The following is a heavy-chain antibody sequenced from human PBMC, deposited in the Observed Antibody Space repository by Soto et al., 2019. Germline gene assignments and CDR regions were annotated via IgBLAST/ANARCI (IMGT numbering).Heavy chain of an antibody. J-gene: IGHJ4*02. CDR2: IIPIFGTA. Sequence: SVKVSCKASGGTFSSYAISWVRQAPGQGLEWMGGIIPIFGTANYAQKFQGRVTITADESTSTAYMELSSLRSEDTAVYYCAIGYCSSTSCSRGWLRYFDYWGQGTLVTVSS. D-gene: IGHD2-2*03. CDR1: GGTFSSYA. CDR3: AIGYCSSTSCSRGWLRYFDY. V-gene: IGHV1-69*13.